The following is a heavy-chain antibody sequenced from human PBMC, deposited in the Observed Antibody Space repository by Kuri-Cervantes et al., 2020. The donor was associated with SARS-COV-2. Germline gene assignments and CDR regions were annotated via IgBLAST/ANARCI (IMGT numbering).Heavy chain of an antibody. J-gene: IGHJ6*03. CDR2: IYYSGST. D-gene: IGHD6-19*01. CDR1: GGSISSSSYY. CDR3: ARHGDSGWYNYYYMDV. Sequence: ESLKISCTVSGGSISSSSYYWGWIRQPPGKGLEWIGSIYYSGSTYYNPSLKSRVTISVDTSKNQFSLKLSSVTAADTAVYYCARHGDSGWYNYYYMDVWGKGTTVTVSS. V-gene: IGHV4-39*01.